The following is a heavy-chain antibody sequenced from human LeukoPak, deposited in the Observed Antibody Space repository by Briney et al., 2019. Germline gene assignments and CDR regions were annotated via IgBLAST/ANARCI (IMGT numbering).Heavy chain of an antibody. J-gene: IGHJ3*02. CDR1: GGSIRSSTYY. D-gene: IGHD2-2*01. V-gene: IGHV4-39*01. CDR2: INYSGTT. CDR3: ARRNVVVPAAMARAFDI. Sequence: PSETLSLTCTVSGGSIRSSTYYWGWIRQPPAKGLEWIGNINYSGTTYYNPSLKSRVTISVDTSKNQFSLKLNSVTAADTAVYYCARRNVVVPAAMARAFDIWGQGTVVTVSS.